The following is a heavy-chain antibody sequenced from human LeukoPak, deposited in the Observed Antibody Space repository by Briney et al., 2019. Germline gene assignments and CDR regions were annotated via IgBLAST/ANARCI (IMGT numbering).Heavy chain of an antibody. CDR2: IKQDGSEK. CDR1: GFTFSSYW. J-gene: IGHJ4*02. D-gene: IGHD2-15*01. CDR3: ARGKFYCSGGSCYLYYFDY. V-gene: IGHV3-7*01. Sequence: GGSLRLSCAASGFTFSSYWMSWVRQAPGKGLEWVANIKQDGSEKYYVDSVKGRFTISRDNAKNSLYLQMNSLRAEDTAVYYCARGKFYCSGGSCYLYYFDYWGQGTLVTVSS.